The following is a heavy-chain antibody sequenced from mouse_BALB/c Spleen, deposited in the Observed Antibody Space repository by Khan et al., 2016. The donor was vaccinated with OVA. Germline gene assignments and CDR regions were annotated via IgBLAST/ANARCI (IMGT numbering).Heavy chain of an antibody. J-gene: IGHJ2*01. CDR1: GYTFTDYN. V-gene: IGHV1-18*01. CDR2: ITPNNGGT. D-gene: IGHD1-1*01. Sequence: EVQLQQSGPELVKPGASVKIPCKASGYTFTDYNMDWVKQSHGKSLEWIGDITPNNGGTIYNQRFKGKATLTVDKSSSTAYMELRSLTSEDTAVYYCTRGDHGSPFDYWGQGTTLTVSS. CDR3: TRGDHGSPFDY.